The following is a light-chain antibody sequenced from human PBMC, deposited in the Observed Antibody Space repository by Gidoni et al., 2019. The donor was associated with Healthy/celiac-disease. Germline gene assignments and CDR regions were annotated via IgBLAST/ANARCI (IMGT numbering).Light chain of an antibody. Sequence: DIVMTQSPLCLPVTPGEPASISCRSSQSLLHSNGYNYLDWYLQKPGQSPQLLIYLGSNRASGVPDRFGGSGSGTDFTLKISRVEAEDVGVYYCMQALQTPYTFGQGTKLEIK. CDR2: LGS. J-gene: IGKJ2*01. CDR1: QSLLHSNGYNY. V-gene: IGKV2-28*01. CDR3: MQALQTPYT.